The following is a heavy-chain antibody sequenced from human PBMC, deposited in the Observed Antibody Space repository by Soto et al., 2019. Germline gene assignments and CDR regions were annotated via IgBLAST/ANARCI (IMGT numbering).Heavy chain of an antibody. J-gene: IGHJ4*02. Sequence: GGSLRLSCAASGFTFSSYWMSWVRQAPGKGLEWVANIKQDGSEKYYVDSVKGRFTISRDNARNSLYLQMNSLRAEDTAVYYCARDDCSGGSCYSDYWGQGTLVTVSS. V-gene: IGHV3-7*01. D-gene: IGHD2-15*01. CDR3: ARDDCSGGSCYSDY. CDR1: GFTFSSYW. CDR2: IKQDGSEK.